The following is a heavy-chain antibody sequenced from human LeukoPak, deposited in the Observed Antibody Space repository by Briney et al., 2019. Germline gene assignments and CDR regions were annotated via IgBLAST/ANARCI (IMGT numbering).Heavy chain of an antibody. V-gene: IGHV1-69*13. J-gene: IGHJ6*03. Sequence: GASVKVSCKASGGTFSSYAISWVRQAPGQGLEWMGGIIPIFGTANYAQKFQGRVTITADESTSTAYMELSSLRSEDTAVYYCARIVVVPAAGVHYYYYYMDVWGKGTTVTVSS. CDR1: GGTFSSYA. CDR2: IIPIFGTA. CDR3: ARIVVVPAAGVHYYYYYMDV. D-gene: IGHD2-2*01.